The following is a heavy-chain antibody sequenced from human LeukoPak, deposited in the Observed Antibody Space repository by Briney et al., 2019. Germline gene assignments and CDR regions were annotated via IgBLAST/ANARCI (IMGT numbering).Heavy chain of an antibody. D-gene: IGHD6-6*01. CDR3: ATVMGSSPSTAHFAY. J-gene: IGHJ4*02. V-gene: IGHV3-23*01. Sequence: PGGSLRLSCGGSGFIFTNNAINWVRQTPGKGLEWLSAISNDGRHIYYTDSVKGRFTTSRDNSRNTVYLQMNGLRVEDTAVYYCATVMGSSPSTAHFAYWGRGTLVTVSS. CDR1: GFIFTNNA. CDR2: ISNDGRHI.